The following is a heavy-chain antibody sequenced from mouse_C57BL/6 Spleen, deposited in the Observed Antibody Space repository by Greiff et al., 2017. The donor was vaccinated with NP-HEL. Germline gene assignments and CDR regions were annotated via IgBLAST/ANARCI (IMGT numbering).Heavy chain of an antibody. D-gene: IGHD2-4*01. CDR1: GYTFTSYG. CDR3: ARNYDYDGAPFAY. V-gene: IGHV1-81*01. J-gene: IGHJ3*01. Sequence: QVQLKQSGAELARPGASVKLSCKASGYTFTSYGISWVKQRTGQGLEWIGEIYPRSGNTYYNEKFKGKATLTADKSSSTAYMELRSLTSEDSAVYFCARNYDYDGAPFAYWGQGTLVTVSA. CDR2: IYPRSGNT.